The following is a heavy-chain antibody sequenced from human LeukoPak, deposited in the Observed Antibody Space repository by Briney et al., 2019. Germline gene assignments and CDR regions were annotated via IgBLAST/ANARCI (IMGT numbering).Heavy chain of an antibody. J-gene: IGHJ3*02. Sequence: PSETLSLTCTVSGGSISSGGYYWSWIRQPPGKGLEWIGYIYHSGSTYYNPSLKSRVTISVDRSKNQFSLKLSSVTAADTAVYYCVRDLSYGSGGDAFDIWGQGTMVTVSS. D-gene: IGHD3-10*01. V-gene: IGHV4-30-2*01. CDR1: GGSISSGGYY. CDR2: IYHSGST. CDR3: VRDLSYGSGGDAFDI.